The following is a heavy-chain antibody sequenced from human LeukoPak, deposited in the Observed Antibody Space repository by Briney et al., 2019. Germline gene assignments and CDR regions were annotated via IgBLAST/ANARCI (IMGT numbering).Heavy chain of an antibody. V-gene: IGHV1-18*01. CDR1: GYTFTSYG. Sequence: ASVKVSCTASGYTFTSYGINWVRQAPGQGLEWMGWISAYSGNTNYAQKLQGRVTMTTDTSTSTAYMELRSLRSDDTAVYYCARDLLSRQWLVRGDYWGHGTLVTVSS. CDR3: ARDLLSRQWLVRGDY. J-gene: IGHJ4*01. CDR2: ISAYSGNT. D-gene: IGHD6-19*01.